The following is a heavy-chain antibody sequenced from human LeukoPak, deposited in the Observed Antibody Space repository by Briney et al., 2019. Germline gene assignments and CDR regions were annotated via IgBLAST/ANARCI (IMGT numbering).Heavy chain of an antibody. V-gene: IGHV3-13*01. Sequence: GESLRLSCAASGFTFSSFDMHWVRQPTGQGLEWVSTIGTASDTYYPGSVEGRFTLSRDNAKNSLYLQMNSLTAGDTAVYYCARGPPRGKYYYLDVWGKGTTVTVSS. J-gene: IGHJ6*03. CDR3: ARGPPRGKYYYLDV. D-gene: IGHD1-1*01. CDR1: GFTFSSFD. CDR2: IGTASDT.